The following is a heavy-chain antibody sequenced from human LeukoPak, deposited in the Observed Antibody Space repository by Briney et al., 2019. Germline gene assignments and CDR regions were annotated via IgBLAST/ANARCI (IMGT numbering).Heavy chain of an antibody. CDR1: GYTFTGYY. CDR3: ASGELWSPYYYYGMDV. D-gene: IGHD5-18*01. CDR2: INPNSGGT. Sequence: ASVKVSCKASGYTFTGYYMHLVRQAPGQGLEWMGWINPNSGGTNYAQKFQGRVTMTRDTSISTAYMELSRLRSDDTAVYYCASGELWSPYYYYGMDVWGQGTTVTVSS. V-gene: IGHV1-2*02. J-gene: IGHJ6*02.